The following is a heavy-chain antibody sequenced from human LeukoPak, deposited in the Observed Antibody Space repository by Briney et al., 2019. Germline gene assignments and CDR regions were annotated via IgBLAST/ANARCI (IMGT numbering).Heavy chain of an antibody. CDR3: ARDRSAFSGYDFFDY. Sequence: GGSLRLSCAASGFTFSSFEMNWVRQAPGKGLEWVSYISNRGSTIYYADSVKGRFTISRDNAKNSLYLQMNSLRAEDTALYYCARDRSAFSGYDFFDYWGQGTLVAVSS. CDR1: GFTFSSFE. J-gene: IGHJ4*02. V-gene: IGHV3-48*03. D-gene: IGHD5-12*01. CDR2: ISNRGSTI.